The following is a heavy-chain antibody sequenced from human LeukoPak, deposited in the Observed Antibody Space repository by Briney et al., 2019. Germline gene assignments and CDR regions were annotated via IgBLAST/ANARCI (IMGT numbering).Heavy chain of an antibody. D-gene: IGHD2-15*01. J-gene: IGHJ4*02. Sequence: PSETLSLTCTVSGGSISSHYWSWIRQPPGKGLEWIGRIYTSGSTNYNPSLKSRVTISVDTSKNQFSLKLSSVTAADTAVYYRARGGRDCSGGSCYSHFDYWGQGTLVTVSS. CDR2: IYTSGST. CDR1: GGSISSHY. V-gene: IGHV4-4*08. CDR3: ARGGRDCSGGSCYSHFDY.